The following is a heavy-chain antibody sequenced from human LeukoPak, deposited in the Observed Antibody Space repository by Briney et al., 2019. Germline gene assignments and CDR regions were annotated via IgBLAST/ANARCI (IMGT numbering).Heavy chain of an antibody. D-gene: IGHD1-26*01. CDR2: IYYTGRT. CDR1: GGSITSYY. J-gene: IGHJ4*02. CDR3: ARAPPRGVGPTHFDY. V-gene: IGHV4-59*01. Sequence: SQTLSLTCNVSGGSITSYYWSWIRQPPGKGLEWIGDIYYTGRTDYNSSHKSRVTISVDTSRSQFSLKLSSVTTADTAVYYCARAPPRGVGPTHFDYWGQGILVTVSS.